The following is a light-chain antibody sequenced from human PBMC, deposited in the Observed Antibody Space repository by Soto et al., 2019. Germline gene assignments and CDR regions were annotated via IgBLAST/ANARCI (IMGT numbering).Light chain of an antibody. Sequence: EIVLAQSPATLCVCARPGGYLXSRSSESVSSNLAWYQQRPGQAPRLLIYGASTRATDTPVRFRGSGSGTEFTLTISSLQSEDFAVYFCQQYNNWPPVTFGPGTKVDIK. CDR1: ESVSSN. V-gene: IGKV3-15*01. CDR3: QQYNNWPPVT. CDR2: GAS. J-gene: IGKJ3*01.